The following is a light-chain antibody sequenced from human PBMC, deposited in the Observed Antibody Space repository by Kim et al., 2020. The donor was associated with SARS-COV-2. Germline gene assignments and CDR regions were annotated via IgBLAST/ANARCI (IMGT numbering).Light chain of an antibody. J-gene: IGLJ3*02. CDR2: EVK. CDR3: SSSAGSNNLV. Sequence: GQSVTISCSGISSEVGAYPDVSWYQQHPGKAPTLIIFEVKYRPSGVPDRFAGSKSGNTASLTVSGLQAEDEADYYCSSSAGSNNLVFGGGTQLTVL. V-gene: IGLV2-8*01. CDR1: SSEVGAYPD.